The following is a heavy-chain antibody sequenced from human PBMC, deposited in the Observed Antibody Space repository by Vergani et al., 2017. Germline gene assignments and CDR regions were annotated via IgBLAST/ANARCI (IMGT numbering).Heavy chain of an antibody. CDR1: GSSMSGYY. J-gene: IGHJ5*02. CDR3: GRVADFYGLGCRLLDL. Sequence: QVRLQESGPGLVKPSETLSLTCSVSGSSMSGYYWSWIRQPPGKELEWIGYMYHSGSTNYNPALETRVTISGDTSKKQFYLKVNSVTAAGTAVYYCGRVADFYGLGCRLLDLWGQGILVTVSS. V-gene: IGHV4-59*01. D-gene: IGHD3-10*01. CDR2: MYHSGST.